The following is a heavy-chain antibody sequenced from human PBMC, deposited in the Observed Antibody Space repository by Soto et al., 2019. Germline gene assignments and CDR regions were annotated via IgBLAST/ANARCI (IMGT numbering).Heavy chain of an antibody. D-gene: IGHD2-2*01. Sequence: PGGSLRLSCTASGFTSGDYAMSWFRQAPGKGLEWVGFIRSKAYGGSTEYAVSVKGIFNISRDDSKSIAYLQMNSMTTEDTAVYYCTRETGRPALDYYYYGMDVWGQGTTVTVSS. CDR3: TRETGRPALDYYYYGMDV. CDR1: GFTSGDYA. J-gene: IGHJ6*02. V-gene: IGHV3-49*03. CDR2: IRSKAYGGST.